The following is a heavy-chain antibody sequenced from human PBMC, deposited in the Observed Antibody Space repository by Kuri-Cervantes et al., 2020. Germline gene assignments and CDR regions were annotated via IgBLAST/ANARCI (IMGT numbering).Heavy chain of an antibody. Sequence: GGSLRLSCTVSGGSISSSSYYWGWIRQPPGKGLVWVSRINSDGSSTSYADSVKGRFTISRDNAKNTLYLQMNSLRAEDTAVYYCARGRALDYWGQGTLVTVSS. J-gene: IGHJ4*02. CDR2: INSDGSST. V-gene: IGHV3-74*01. CDR1: GGSISSSSYY. CDR3: ARGRALDY.